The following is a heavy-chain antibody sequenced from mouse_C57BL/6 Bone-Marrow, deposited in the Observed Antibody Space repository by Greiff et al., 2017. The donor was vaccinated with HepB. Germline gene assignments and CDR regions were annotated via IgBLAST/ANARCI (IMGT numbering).Heavy chain of an antibody. CDR2: ISSGGSYN. V-gene: IGHV5-6*01. J-gene: IGHJ3*01. Sequence: DVQLVESGGDLVKPGGSLNLSCAASGFTFSSYGMSWVRQTPDKRLEWVATISSGGSYNYYPDSVKGRFNISRDNAKNTLYLQMSSLKSEDTAMYYCARHRQLRLRGFAYWGQGTLVTVSA. CDR1: GFTFSSYG. D-gene: IGHD3-2*02. CDR3: ARHRQLRLRGFAY.